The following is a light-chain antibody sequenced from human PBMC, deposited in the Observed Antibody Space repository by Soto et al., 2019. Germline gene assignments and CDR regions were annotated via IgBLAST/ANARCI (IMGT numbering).Light chain of an antibody. J-gene: IGKJ3*01. Sequence: EVVLTQSPGTLSLSPGATATLSCRASQSVSSNYLAWFQQKPGQAPRLLIYGASNRATGIPDRFSGSGSGTDFTRTISRLEPEDFAVYYCHQYGKSPIYTFGPGTKVDLK. V-gene: IGKV3-20*01. CDR2: GAS. CDR1: QSVSSNY. CDR3: HQYGKSPIYT.